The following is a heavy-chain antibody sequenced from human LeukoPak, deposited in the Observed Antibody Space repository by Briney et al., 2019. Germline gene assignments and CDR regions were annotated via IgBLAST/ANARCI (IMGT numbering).Heavy chain of an antibody. Sequence: GASVKVSSTASGYTFTSYYMHWVRQAPGQGLEWMGLINPSGGSTSYAQKFQGRVTMTRDTSTSTVYMELSSLRSEDTAVYYCATALVVTAMYYGMDVWGQGTTVTVAS. V-gene: IGHV1-46*01. J-gene: IGHJ6*02. CDR3: ATALVVTAMYYGMDV. D-gene: IGHD2-21*02. CDR2: INPSGGST. CDR1: GYTFTSYY.